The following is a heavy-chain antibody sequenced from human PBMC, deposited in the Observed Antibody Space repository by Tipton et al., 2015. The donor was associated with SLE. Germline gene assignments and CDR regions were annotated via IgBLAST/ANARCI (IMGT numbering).Heavy chain of an antibody. D-gene: IGHD3/OR15-3a*01. J-gene: IGHJ4*02. CDR2: IFEDLTTA. CDR3: ARGGLAALNFFHY. V-gene: IGHV3-23*03. Sequence: GSLRLSCAASGFTFSDYAMAWVRQAPGKGLERVSVIFEDLTTAYYKDSVKGRFTISRDTSRNTLYLQMSSLRAEDTAVYYCARGGLAALNFFHYWGQGTLVTVSS. CDR1: GFTFSDYA.